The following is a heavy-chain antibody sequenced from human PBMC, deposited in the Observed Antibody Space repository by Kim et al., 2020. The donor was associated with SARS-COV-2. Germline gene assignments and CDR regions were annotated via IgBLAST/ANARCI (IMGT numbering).Heavy chain of an antibody. D-gene: IGHD4-17*01. Sequence: VKSRITINPDTSKNQFSLQLNSVTPEDTAVYYCARDYGDYHYYYYYMDVWGKGTTVTVSS. CDR3: ARDYGDYHYYYYYMDV. V-gene: IGHV6-1*01. J-gene: IGHJ6*03.